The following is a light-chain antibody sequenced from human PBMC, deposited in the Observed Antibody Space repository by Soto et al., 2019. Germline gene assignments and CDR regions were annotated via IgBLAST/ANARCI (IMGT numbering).Light chain of an antibody. CDR3: CSYTSSTTPL. V-gene: IGLV2-8*01. J-gene: IGLJ2*01. CDR1: SSDVGGYNY. Sequence: QSALTQPPSASGSPGQSVTISCTGTSSDVGGYNYVSWYQQHPGKAPKLMIYEVSKRPSGVPDRFSGSKSGNTASLTVSGLQVEDEADYYCCSYTSSTTPLFGGGTKVTVL. CDR2: EVS.